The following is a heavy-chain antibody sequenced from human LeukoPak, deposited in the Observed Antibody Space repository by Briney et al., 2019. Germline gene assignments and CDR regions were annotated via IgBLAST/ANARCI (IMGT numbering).Heavy chain of an antibody. J-gene: IGHJ6*02. CDR1: GGSFSGYY. Sequence: SETLSLTCAVYGGSFSGYYWSWIRQPPGKGLEWIGEINHSGSTNYNPSLKSRVTISVDTSKHHFSLKLSSVTAADTAVYYCARGPSTNRYSSGWYSPYYYYGMDVWGQGTTVAVSS. V-gene: IGHV4-34*01. D-gene: IGHD6-19*01. CDR3: ARGPSTNRYSSGWYSPYYYYGMDV. CDR2: INHSGST.